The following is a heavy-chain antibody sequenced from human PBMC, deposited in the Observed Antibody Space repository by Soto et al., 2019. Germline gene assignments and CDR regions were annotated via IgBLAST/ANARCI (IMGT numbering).Heavy chain of an antibody. CDR1: GFTFSSYW. CDR3: ARAFHGYYYYYYMDV. V-gene: IGHV3-74*01. Sequence: GGSLRLSCAASGFTFSSYWMHWVRQAPGKGLVWVSRINSDGSSTSYADSVKGRFTISRDNAKNTLYLQMNSLRAEDTAVYYCARAFHGYYYYYYMDVWGKGTTVTVSS. J-gene: IGHJ6*03. CDR2: INSDGSST.